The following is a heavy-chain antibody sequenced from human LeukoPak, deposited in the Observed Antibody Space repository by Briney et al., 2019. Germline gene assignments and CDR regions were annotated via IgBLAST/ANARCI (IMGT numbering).Heavy chain of an antibody. J-gene: IGHJ3*02. CDR3: AKSLLTTATGTGRAFDI. V-gene: IGHV3-23*01. D-gene: IGHD1-1*01. CDR1: RFRFSTFP. Sequence: GGSLRLSCAASRFRFSTFPMGWVRQAPGKGLEWVSGISAGAEGTFYADSVRGRLSISRDNSKNTLYLQMNSLRADDTAVYYCAKSLLTTATGTGRAFDIWGQGTMVTVSS. CDR2: ISAGAEGT.